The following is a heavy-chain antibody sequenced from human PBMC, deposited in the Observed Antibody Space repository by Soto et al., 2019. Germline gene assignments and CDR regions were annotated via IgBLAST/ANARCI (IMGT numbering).Heavy chain of an antibody. CDR2: INPSGGST. CDR3: ARDLSPLHYGGNSEGDY. V-gene: IGHV1-46*01. Sequence: ASVKVSCKASGYTFTSYYMHWVRQAPGQGLEWMGIINPSGGSTSYAQKFQGRVTMTRDTSTSAAYMELSSLRSEDTAVYYCARDLSPLHYGGNSEGDYWGQGTLVTVSS. CDR1: GYTFTSYY. J-gene: IGHJ4*02. D-gene: IGHD4-17*01.